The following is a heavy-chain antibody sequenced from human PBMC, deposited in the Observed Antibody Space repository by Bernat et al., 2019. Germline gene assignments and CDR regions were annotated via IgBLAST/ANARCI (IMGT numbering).Heavy chain of an antibody. CDR2: VKIKTDGETT. CDR3: TTGSVEGG. Sequence: EMQLVESGGGLVKPGGSLRLSCAASGFTFSNAWMNWVRQAPGKGLEWVGRVKIKTDGETTDYAAPVKGRFTISRDDSKNTLYLQMNSLKTVDTAVYYCTTGSVEGGWGQGTLVTVSS. V-gene: IGHV3-15*07. CDR1: GFTFSNAW. J-gene: IGHJ4*02. D-gene: IGHD3-3*01.